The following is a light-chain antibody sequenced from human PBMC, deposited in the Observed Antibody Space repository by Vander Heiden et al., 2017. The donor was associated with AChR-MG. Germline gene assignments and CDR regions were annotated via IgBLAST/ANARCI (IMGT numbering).Light chain of an antibody. CDR2: GVS. CDR3: SSHATNNKFV. Sequence: QSALTQPPSASGSPGQSVTISCTGTSSDIGGYNYVSWYQQHPGKAPQVMIYGVSKRPSGVPDRFSGSKSGNTASLTVSGLQAEDEADYYCSSHATNNKFVFGGGTKLTVL. CDR1: SSDIGGYNY. V-gene: IGLV2-8*01. J-gene: IGLJ3*02.